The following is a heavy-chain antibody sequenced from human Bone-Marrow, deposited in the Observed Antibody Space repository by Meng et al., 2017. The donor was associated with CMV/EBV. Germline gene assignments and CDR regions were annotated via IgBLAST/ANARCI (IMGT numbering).Heavy chain of an antibody. V-gene: IGHV5-51*01. Sequence: GESLKISCKGSGYSFTSYWIGWVRQMPGKGLEWMGIIYPGDSDTRYSPSFQGQVTISADKSISTAYLQWSSLKASDTAMYYCARYTREDIVVVPAAISYYGMDVWGQGTTVTVYS. D-gene: IGHD2-2*01. CDR1: GYSFTSYW. J-gene: IGHJ6*02. CDR3: ARYTREDIVVVPAAISYYGMDV. CDR2: IYPGDSDT.